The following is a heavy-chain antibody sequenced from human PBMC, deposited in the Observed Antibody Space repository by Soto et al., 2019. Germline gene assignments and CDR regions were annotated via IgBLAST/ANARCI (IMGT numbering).Heavy chain of an antibody. Sequence: SETLSLTCAVYGGSFSGYYWSWIRQPPGKGLEWIGEINHSGSTNYNPSLKSRVTISVDTSKNQFSLKLSSVTAADTAVYYCGAYVWGSYRYSDYWGQGTLVTVSS. CDR3: GAYVWGSYRYSDY. CDR1: GGSFSGYY. V-gene: IGHV4-34*01. J-gene: IGHJ4*02. D-gene: IGHD3-16*02. CDR2: INHSGST.